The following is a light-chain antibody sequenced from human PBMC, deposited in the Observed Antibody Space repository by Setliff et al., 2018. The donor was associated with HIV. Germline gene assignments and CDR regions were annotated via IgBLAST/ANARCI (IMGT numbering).Light chain of an antibody. CDR2: QDS. CDR1: KLGEKY. CDR3: QAWDSSTPYV. V-gene: IGLV3-1*01. Sequence: TQPPSVSVSPGQTASITCSGDKLGEKYACWYQQKPGQSPVLVIYQDSKRPSGIPERFSGSNSGNTATLTISGTQAMDEADYYCQAWDSSTPYVFGTGTKV. J-gene: IGLJ1*01.